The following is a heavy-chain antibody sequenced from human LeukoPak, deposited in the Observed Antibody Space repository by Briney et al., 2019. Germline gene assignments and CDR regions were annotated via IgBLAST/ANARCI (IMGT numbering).Heavy chain of an antibody. J-gene: IGHJ4*02. Sequence: GGSLRLSCAASGFTFSSYSMNWVRQALGKGLEWVSFMSSTSTYIYYADSVKGRFTISRDNAKNSLYLQINSLRAEDTAVYYCARDWSGAFAYWGQGTLVTVSS. V-gene: IGHV3-21*01. CDR3: ARDWSGAFAY. D-gene: IGHD3-10*01. CDR1: GFTFSSYS. CDR2: MSSTSTYI.